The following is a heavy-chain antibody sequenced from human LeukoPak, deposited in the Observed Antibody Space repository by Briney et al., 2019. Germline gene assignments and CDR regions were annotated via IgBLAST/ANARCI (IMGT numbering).Heavy chain of an antibody. Sequence: ASVKVSCKASGYTFTSYDINWVRQATGQGLEWMGWMNPNSGNTGYAQKFQGRVTITADTSTDTAYMELSSLRSEDTAVYYCATPIAGGAFDIWGQGTMVTVSS. V-gene: IGHV1-8*02. D-gene: IGHD2-21*01. J-gene: IGHJ3*02. CDR3: ATPIAGGAFDI. CDR2: MNPNSGNT. CDR1: GYTFTSYD.